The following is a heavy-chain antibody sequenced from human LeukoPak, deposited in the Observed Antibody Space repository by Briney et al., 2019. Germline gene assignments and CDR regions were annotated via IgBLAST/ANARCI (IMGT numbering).Heavy chain of an antibody. CDR2: IYYSGTA. D-gene: IGHD6-13*01. V-gene: IGHV4-39*01. J-gene: IGHJ6*03. CDR1: GGSISSSSYY. CDR3: ARVAAARYYYYMDV. Sequence: SETLPLTCTVSGGSISSSSYYWGWIRQPPGKGLEWIGTIYYSGTAYYSPSLKSRVTISVDTSMNQFSLRLSSVTAADTAVFYCARVAAARYYYYMDVWGKGTTVTVSS.